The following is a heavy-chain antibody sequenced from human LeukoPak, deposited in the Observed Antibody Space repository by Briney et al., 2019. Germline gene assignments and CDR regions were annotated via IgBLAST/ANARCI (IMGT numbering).Heavy chain of an antibody. J-gene: IGHJ6*02. D-gene: IGHD3-10*01. V-gene: IGHV4-59*01. CDR2: IYYSGST. CDR3: ARIYGSGTLYSMDV. CDR1: GGSISSYY. Sequence: PSETLSLTCTVSGGSISSYYWSWIRQPPGKGLEWIGYIYYSGSTNYNPSLKSRVTISVDTSKNQFSLKLSSVTAADTAVYYCARIYGSGTLYSMDVWGQGTTVTVSS.